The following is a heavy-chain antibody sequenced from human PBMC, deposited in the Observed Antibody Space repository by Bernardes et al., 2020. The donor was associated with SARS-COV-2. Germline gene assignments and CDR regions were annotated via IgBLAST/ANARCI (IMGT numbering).Heavy chain of an antibody. V-gene: IGHV3-48*01. CDR1: GFNFNVYT. J-gene: IGHJ4*02. CDR3: ARTVNGWAI. D-gene: IGHD6-19*01. CDR2: MSSDSRTI. Sequence: GGSLRLSCAASGFNFNVYTMNWVRQAPGKGPEWVSYMSSDSRTIYYADSVRGRFTISRDNAENSVYLQMSSLRVEDTAIYYCARTVNGWAIWGQGTLVNVSS.